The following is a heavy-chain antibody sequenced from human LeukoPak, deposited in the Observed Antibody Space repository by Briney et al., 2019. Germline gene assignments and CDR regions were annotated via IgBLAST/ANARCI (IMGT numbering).Heavy chain of an antibody. CDR2: ISPTSSTI. V-gene: IGHV3-48*01. D-gene: IGHD1-7*01. CDR3: ARDYGTTDFDY. Sequence: GGSLRLSCAASGFTFSSYSMNWVRQAPGKGLEWVSYISPTSSTIYYADSVKGRFTISRDNAKNSLYLQMNSLRAEDTAVYYCARDYGTTDFDYWGQGTLVTVSS. J-gene: IGHJ4*02. CDR1: GFTFSSYS.